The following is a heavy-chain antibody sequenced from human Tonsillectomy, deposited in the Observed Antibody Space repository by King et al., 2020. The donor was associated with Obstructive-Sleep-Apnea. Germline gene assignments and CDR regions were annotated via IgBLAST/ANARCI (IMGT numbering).Heavy chain of an antibody. CDR1: GYNFKTYG. J-gene: IGHJ3*02. CDR2: ISGHNGDT. Sequence: VQLVESGGEVKKPGASVRVSCKASGYNFKTYGLSWVRQAPGQGLEWMGWISGHNGDTNYAQRLRGRVVITADTTPSTAYMELSSLTPDDTAVYYCARDPFYYNSGTSYEDTFDIWGQGTMVTVSS. D-gene: IGHD3-10*01. V-gene: IGHV1-18*01. CDR3: ARDPFYYNSGTSYEDTFDI.